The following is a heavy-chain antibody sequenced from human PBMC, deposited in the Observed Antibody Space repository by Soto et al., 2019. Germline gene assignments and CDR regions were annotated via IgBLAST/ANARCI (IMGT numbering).Heavy chain of an antibody. CDR3: ATPPDYYGSGNDAFDI. Sequence: GESLKISCNGSGYSFTSYWIGWVRQMPGKGLEWMGIIYPGDSDTRYSPSFQGQVTISADKSISTAYLQWSSLKASDTAMYYCATPPDYYGSGNDAFDIWGQGTMVTVSS. V-gene: IGHV5-51*01. D-gene: IGHD3-10*01. CDR1: GYSFTSYW. CDR2: IYPGDSDT. J-gene: IGHJ3*02.